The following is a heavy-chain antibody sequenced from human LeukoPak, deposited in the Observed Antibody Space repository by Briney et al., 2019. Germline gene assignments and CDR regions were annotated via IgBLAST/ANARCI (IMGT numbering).Heavy chain of an antibody. J-gene: IGHJ3*02. V-gene: IGHV3-9*01. CDR2: ISWNNGSI. CDR3: AKVRTMIGPYDAFDI. CDR1: GFTFDDYA. Sequence: GRSLRLSCAASGFTFDDYAMHWVRQAPGKGLEWVSGISWNNGSIGYADSVKGRFTIFRDNAKNSLYLQMNSLRAEDTALYYCAKVRTMIGPYDAFDIWGQGTMVTVSS. D-gene: IGHD3-22*01.